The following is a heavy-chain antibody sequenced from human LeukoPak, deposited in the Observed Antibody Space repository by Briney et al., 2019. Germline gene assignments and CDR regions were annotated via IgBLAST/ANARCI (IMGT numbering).Heavy chain of an antibody. CDR2: IYFSGST. J-gene: IGHJ4*02. Sequence: PSETLSLTCTVSGGSISSYYWSWIRQPPGKGLEWIGYIYFSGSTNSNPSLKSRVNILVDTSKNQFSLKLSSVTAADTAVYYCARHYYYVSSGLFHYWGQGTLVTVSS. CDR1: GGSISSYY. V-gene: IGHV4-59*01. CDR3: ARHYYYVSSGLFHY. D-gene: IGHD3-22*01.